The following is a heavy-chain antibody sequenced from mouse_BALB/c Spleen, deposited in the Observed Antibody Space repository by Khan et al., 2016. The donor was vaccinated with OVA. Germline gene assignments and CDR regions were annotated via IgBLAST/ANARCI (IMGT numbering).Heavy chain of an antibody. J-gene: IGHJ1*01. CDR3: ARSGGNFHWYFDV. CDR1: GFTFSSFG. D-gene: IGHD2-1*01. Sequence: EVQLVESGGDLVQPGGSRKLSCAASGFTFSSFGMHWVRQAPKKGLEWVAYISSGSSTIYYVDTVKGRFTISRDNPKNTLFLQMTSLRSEDTAMYYCARSGGNFHWYFDVWGAGTSVTVSS. V-gene: IGHV5-17*02. CDR2: ISSGSSTI.